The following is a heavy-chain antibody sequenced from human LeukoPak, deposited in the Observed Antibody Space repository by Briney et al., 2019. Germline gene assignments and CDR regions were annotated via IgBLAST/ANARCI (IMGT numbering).Heavy chain of an antibody. Sequence: GGSLRLSRAASGFSFTTYWMSWVRQAQGKGLEWVANINQDGTEKYYVDSVKGRFTISRDNGKNSLYLQMNSPRVEDTAVYYCAKLAKYFYGAETFYFFEHWGQGTPVTASS. D-gene: IGHD3-10*01. CDR3: AKLAKYFYGAETFYFFEH. CDR1: GFSFTTYW. CDR2: INQDGTEK. V-gene: IGHV3-7*01. J-gene: IGHJ4*02.